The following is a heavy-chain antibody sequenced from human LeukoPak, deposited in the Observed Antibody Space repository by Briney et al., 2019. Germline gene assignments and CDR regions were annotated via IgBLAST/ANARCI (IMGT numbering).Heavy chain of an antibody. Sequence: GGSLRLSCAASGFTFSSYSTNWVRQAPGKGLEWVSSISSSSSYIYYADSVKGRFTISRDNAKNSLYLQMNSLRAEDTAVYYCARVVAATRFIDYWGQGTLVTVSS. V-gene: IGHV3-21*01. CDR1: GFTFSSYS. CDR3: ARVVAATRFIDY. J-gene: IGHJ4*02. CDR2: ISSSSSYI. D-gene: IGHD2-15*01.